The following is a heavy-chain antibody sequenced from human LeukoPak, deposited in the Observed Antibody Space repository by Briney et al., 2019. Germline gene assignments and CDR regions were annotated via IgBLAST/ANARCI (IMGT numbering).Heavy chain of an antibody. CDR3: ARHEKLGQFDY. CDR2: VYYSGSA. Sequence: SETLSLTCNVSGDSISSYYWSWIRQPPGKGLEWIGYVYYSGSANYNPSLKSRVTISVDTSKNQFSLKLSSVTAADTAVYYCARHEKLGQFDYWGQGTLVTVSS. CDR1: GDSISSYY. V-gene: IGHV4-59*08. J-gene: IGHJ4*02. D-gene: IGHD3-10*01.